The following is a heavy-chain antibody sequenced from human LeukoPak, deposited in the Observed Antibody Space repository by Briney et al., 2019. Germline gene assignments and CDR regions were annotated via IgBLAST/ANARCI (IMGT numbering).Heavy chain of an antibody. CDR3: ARGRIGAAGARFDY. Sequence: GGSLRLSCAASGFTFSTFEMNWVRLAPGKGLEWVSYISASGSSIYYADSVKGRFTISRDNAKNSLYLQMNSLRVEDTAVYYCARGRIGAAGARFDYWGQGTLVTVSS. CDR2: ISASGSSI. D-gene: IGHD6-13*01. J-gene: IGHJ4*02. CDR1: GFTFSTFE. V-gene: IGHV3-48*03.